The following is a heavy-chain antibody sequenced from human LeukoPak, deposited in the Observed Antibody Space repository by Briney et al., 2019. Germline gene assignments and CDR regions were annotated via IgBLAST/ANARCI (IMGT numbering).Heavy chain of an antibody. J-gene: IGHJ4*02. CDR3: AKEGVWGSYAPYYFDY. Sequence: GGSLRLSCAASGFTFSNYSMNWVRQAPGKGLEWVSSISNNTPYIYYADSADSVKGRFTISRDNAKNSLYLQMNSLRAEDTAVYYCAKEGVWGSYAPYYFDYWGQGTLVTVSS. V-gene: IGHV3-21*01. CDR2: ISNNTPYI. CDR1: GFTFSNYS. D-gene: IGHD3-16*01.